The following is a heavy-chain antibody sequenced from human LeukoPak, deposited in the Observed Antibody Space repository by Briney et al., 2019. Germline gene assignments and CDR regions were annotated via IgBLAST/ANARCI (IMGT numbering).Heavy chain of an antibody. CDR2: ISYDGSNK. CDR3: AKDLLLWFGESTYYYYGMDV. CDR1: GFTFSSYG. V-gene: IGHV3-30*18. D-gene: IGHD3-10*01. J-gene: IGHJ6*04. Sequence: GGSLRLSCAASGFTFSSYGMHWVRQAPGKGLEWGAVISYDGSNKYYADSVKGRFTISRDNSKNTLYLQTNSLRAEDTAVYYCAKDLLLWFGESTYYYYGMDVWGKGTTVTVSS.